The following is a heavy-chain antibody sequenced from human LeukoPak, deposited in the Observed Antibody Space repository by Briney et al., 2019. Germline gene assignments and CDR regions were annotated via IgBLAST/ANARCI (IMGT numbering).Heavy chain of an antibody. CDR1: GFTFSSYA. Sequence: GGSLRLSCAASGFTFSSYAMSWVRQAPGEGLVWLSGITPDGSGTRYVDSVKGRFTISRDNAKNTLYLQMNSLRTEDTAVYYCARGVVVIATSGNDYWGQGTLVTVSS. CDR2: ITPDGSGT. CDR3: ARGVVVIATSGNDY. D-gene: IGHD3-16*02. V-gene: IGHV3-74*01. J-gene: IGHJ4*02.